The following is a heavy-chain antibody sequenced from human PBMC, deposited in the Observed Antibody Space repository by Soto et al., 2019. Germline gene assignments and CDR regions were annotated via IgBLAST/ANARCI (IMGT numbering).Heavy chain of an antibody. Sequence: GGSLRLSCAASGFAFSSYWMSWVRQAPGKGLEWVANIKQDGSEKYYVDSVKGRFTISRDNAKNSLYLQMNSLRAEDTAVYYCARDRHYIAAAYYYYGMDVWGQGTTVTVSS. CDR2: IKQDGSEK. CDR1: GFAFSSYW. D-gene: IGHD6-13*01. CDR3: ARDRHYIAAAYYYYGMDV. J-gene: IGHJ6*02. V-gene: IGHV3-7*03.